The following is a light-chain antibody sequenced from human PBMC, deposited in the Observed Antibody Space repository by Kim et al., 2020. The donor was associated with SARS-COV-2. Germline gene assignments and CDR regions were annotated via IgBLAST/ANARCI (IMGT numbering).Light chain of an antibody. J-gene: IGLJ3*02. CDR1: ISNIVSNY. CDR2: RNN. CDR3: AAWDDSLSGNWV. Sequence: QSVLTQPPSASGTPGQRVTISCSGSISNIVSNYVYWYQQLPGTAPKLLIYRNNQRPSGVPDRFSGSKSGTSASLAISGLRSEDEAEYYCAAWDDSLSGNWVFGGGT. V-gene: IGLV1-47*01.